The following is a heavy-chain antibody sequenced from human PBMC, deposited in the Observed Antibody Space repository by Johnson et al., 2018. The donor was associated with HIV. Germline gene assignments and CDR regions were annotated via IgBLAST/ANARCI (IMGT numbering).Heavy chain of an antibody. CDR1: GFTFSTYG. J-gene: IGHJ3*02. CDR2: IRYDGSNK. CDR3: AKDQWSSSWTKDGFDI. V-gene: IGHV3-33*06. D-gene: IGHD6-13*01. Sequence: QVQLVESGGGLVQPGRSLRLSCAASGFTFSTYGMHWVRQSPGKGLEWMTLIRYDGSNKYYADSVKGRFTISRDNSKNTLYLQMNSLRAEGTAVYYCAKDQWSSSWTKDGFDIWGQGTMVSVSS.